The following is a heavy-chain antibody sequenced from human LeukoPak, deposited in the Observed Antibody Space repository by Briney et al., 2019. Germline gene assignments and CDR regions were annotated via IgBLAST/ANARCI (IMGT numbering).Heavy chain of an antibody. CDR2: ISSSSSTI. V-gene: IGHV3-48*04. D-gene: IGHD2-15*01. CDR1: GFTFSSYS. J-gene: IGHJ6*02. CDR3: AREGCSGGSCSQPYYYYGMDV. Sequence: GGSLRLSCAASGFTFSSYSMNWVRQAPGKGLEWVSYISSSSSTIYYADSVKGRFTISRDNAKNSLYLQMNSLRAEDTAVYYCAREGCSGGSCSQPYYYYGMDVWGQGTTVTVSS.